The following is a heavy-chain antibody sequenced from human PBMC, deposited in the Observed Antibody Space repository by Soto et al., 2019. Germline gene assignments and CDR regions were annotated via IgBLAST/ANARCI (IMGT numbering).Heavy chain of an antibody. J-gene: IGHJ5*02. CDR2: IIPAFGTA. V-gene: IGHV1-69*06. Sequence: QVQLVQSGAEVKKPGSSVTVSCKASGGTFSNYAISWVRQAPGQGLEWMGGIIPAFGTANYVQKFQGRLKITADTSTNVVSMQLSSLRSADTALYYCAREGDFVVVAAPARGSWFDPWGQGTLVTVSS. CDR1: GGTFSNYA. CDR3: AREGDFVVVAAPARGSWFDP. D-gene: IGHD6-6*01.